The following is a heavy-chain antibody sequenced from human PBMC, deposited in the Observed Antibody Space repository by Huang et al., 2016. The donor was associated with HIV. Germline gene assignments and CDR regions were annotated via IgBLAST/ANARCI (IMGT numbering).Heavy chain of an antibody. D-gene: IGHD7-27*01. Sequence: VQLVESGGGLVRPGRSLKLACSASGFTFSHYTMNWIRQVPGKGLSWRGAIIPSVYRGTTQYAASVRDRFSISRYDSKNTAYLQMDSLKSEDTALYYCSRESLGMSLDAFDIWGQGTMVTVSS. CDR1: GFTFSHYT. CDR2: IIPSVYRGTT. J-gene: IGHJ3*02. V-gene: IGHV3-49*03. CDR3: SRESLGMSLDAFDI.